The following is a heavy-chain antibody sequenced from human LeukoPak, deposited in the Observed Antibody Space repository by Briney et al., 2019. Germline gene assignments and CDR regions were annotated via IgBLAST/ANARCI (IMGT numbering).Heavy chain of an antibody. D-gene: IGHD1-26*01. V-gene: IGHV3-15*01. Sequence: PGGSLRLSCAASGFTFSNDWMNWVRQAPGKGLEWVGRIKSKTDGGTTDYAAPVKGRFTISRDDSKNTLYLQLNSLKTEDTAVYYCTTATKSGTYSRGYWGQGTLVTVSS. CDR3: TTATKSGTYSRGY. J-gene: IGHJ4*02. CDR1: GFTFSNDW. CDR2: IKSKTDGGTT.